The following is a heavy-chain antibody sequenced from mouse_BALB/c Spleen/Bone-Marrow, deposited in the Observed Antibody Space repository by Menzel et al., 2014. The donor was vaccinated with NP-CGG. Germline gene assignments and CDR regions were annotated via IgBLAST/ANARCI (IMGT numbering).Heavy chain of an antibody. CDR1: GYAFSSYW. J-gene: IGHJ4*01. Sequence: VQLVESGAELVRPGSSVKISCKASGYAFSSYWMNWVKQRPGQGLEWIGQIYPGDGDTNYNGNFKDKATLTVDRSSSTAIMQLSSLTSEDSAVYFCARWYRDPHFAMDYWGPGTSVTVSS. V-gene: IGHV1-80*01. CDR3: ARWYRDPHFAMDY. D-gene: IGHD2-14*01. CDR2: IYPGDGDT.